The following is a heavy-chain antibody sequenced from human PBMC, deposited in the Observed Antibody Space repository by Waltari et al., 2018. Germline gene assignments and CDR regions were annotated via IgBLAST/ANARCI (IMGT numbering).Heavy chain of an antibody. CDR1: GGSFSGYY. CDR2: INHSGST. D-gene: IGHD2-2*02. V-gene: IGHV4-34*01. J-gene: IGHJ3*02. Sequence: QVQLQQWGAGLLKPSETLSLTCAVYGGSFSGYYWSWIRQPPGQGLEWIGEINHSGSTNYNPSLKSRVTISVDTSKNQFSLKLSSVTAADTAVYDCARGPDIVVVPAAIGDAFDIWGQGTMVTVSS. CDR3: ARGPDIVVVPAAIGDAFDI.